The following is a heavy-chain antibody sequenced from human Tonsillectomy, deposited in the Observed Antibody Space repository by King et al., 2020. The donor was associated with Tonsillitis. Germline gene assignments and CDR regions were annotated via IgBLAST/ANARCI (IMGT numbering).Heavy chain of an antibody. CDR3: ARGIPHHGTIDY. Sequence: VQLVESGGGLAQPGGSLRLSCAASGFTFSSFDMHWVRQGSGKALEWVSAIGTRDDPYYSGSVKGRFTISRENAKNSVNLQMNSLTAGDTAVYFCARGIPHHGTIDYWGQGTLVTVAS. CDR2: IGTRDDP. V-gene: IGHV3-13*05. CDR1: GFTFSSFD. D-gene: IGHD2-2*01. J-gene: IGHJ4*02.